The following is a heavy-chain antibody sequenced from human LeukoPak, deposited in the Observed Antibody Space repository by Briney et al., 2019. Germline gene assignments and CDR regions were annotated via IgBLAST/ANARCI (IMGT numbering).Heavy chain of an antibody. Sequence: GGSLRLSCAASGFTVSTNYMTWVRQAPGKGLEWVSVIYSGGSTYYADSVKGRFTISRDNLKNTLYLQMNSLRAEDTAVYYCARSSELSAPLVFDYWGQGTVVTVSS. J-gene: IGHJ4*02. CDR3: ARSSELSAPLVFDY. CDR1: GFTVSTNY. V-gene: IGHV3-66*01. CDR2: IYSGGST. D-gene: IGHD3-16*02.